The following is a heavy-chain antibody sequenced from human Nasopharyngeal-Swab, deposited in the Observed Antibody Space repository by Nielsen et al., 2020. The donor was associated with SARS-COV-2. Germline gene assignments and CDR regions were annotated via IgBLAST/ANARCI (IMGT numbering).Heavy chain of an antibody. CDR1: GFTFSSYS. J-gene: IGHJ4*02. CDR2: ISSSSSYI. CDR3: ATWELPRGNFDY. D-gene: IGHD1-26*01. Sequence: GESLKISCAASGFTFSSYSMNWVRQAPGKGPEWVSSISSSSSYIYYADSVKGRFTISRDNAKNSLYLQMNSLRAEDTAVYYCATWELPRGNFDYWGQGTLVTVSS. V-gene: IGHV3-21*01.